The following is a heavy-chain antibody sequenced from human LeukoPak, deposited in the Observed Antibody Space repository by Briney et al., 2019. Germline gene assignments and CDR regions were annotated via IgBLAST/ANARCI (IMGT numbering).Heavy chain of an antibody. V-gene: IGHV4-39*01. CDR3: ARHRIQLWLRTGGNWFDP. D-gene: IGHD5-18*01. J-gene: IGHJ5*02. CDR1: GGSISSSSYY. Sequence: PSETLSLTCTVSGGSISSSSYYWGWIRQPPGKGLEWIGSIYYSGSTYYNPSLKSRATISVDTSKNQFSLKLSSVTAADTAVYYCARHRIQLWLRTGGNWFDPWGQGTLVTVSS. CDR2: IYYSGST.